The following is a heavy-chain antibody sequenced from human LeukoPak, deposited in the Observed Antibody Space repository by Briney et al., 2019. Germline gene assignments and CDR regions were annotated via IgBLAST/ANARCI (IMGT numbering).Heavy chain of an antibody. J-gene: IGHJ6*03. D-gene: IGHD4-17*01. Sequence: SGGSLRLSCAASGFTFDDYGMSWVRQAPGKGLEWVSGINWNGGSTGYADSVKGRFTISRDNAKNSLYLQMNSLRAEDTAVYYCARDDFTVTTWGLQYYYYTDVWGKGTTVTISS. CDR1: GFTFDDYG. CDR2: INWNGGST. CDR3: ARDDFTVTTWGLQYYYYTDV. V-gene: IGHV3-20*04.